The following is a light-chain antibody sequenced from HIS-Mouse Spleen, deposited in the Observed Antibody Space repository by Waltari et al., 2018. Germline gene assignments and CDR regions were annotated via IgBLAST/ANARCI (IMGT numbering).Light chain of an antibody. Sequence: QSVLTQPPSASGTPGQRVTISCSGSSPNIGRNTVNWYQQLPGTAPKLLIYSNNQRPSGVPDRFSGSKSGTSASLAISGLQSEDEADYYCAAWDDSLNGLYVFGTGTKVTVL. CDR3: AAWDDSLNGLYV. CDR1: SPNIGRNT. J-gene: IGLJ1*01. CDR2: SNN. V-gene: IGLV1-44*01.